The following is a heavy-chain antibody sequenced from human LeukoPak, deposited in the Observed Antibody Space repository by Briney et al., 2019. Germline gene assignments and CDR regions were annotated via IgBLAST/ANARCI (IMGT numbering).Heavy chain of an antibody. J-gene: IGHJ4*02. Sequence: PGGSLRLSCAASGLTFSSYEMNWVRQAPGKGLEWVSYISSSGSTIYYADSVKGRFTISRDNAKNSLYLQMNSLRAEDTAVYYCARGRGYDFWSGYYCDWGQGTLVTVSS. CDR2: ISSSGSTI. V-gene: IGHV3-48*03. D-gene: IGHD3-3*01. CDR3: ARGRGYDFWSGYYCD. CDR1: GLTFSSYE.